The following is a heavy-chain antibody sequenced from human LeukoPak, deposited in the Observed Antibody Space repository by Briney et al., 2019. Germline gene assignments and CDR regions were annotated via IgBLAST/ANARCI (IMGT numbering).Heavy chain of an antibody. CDR2: ISAYNGNT. J-gene: IGHJ4*02. V-gene: IGHV1-18*01. CDR3: ARVPSTGYGSYYDY. D-gene: IGHD3-9*01. CDR1: GYTFTSYG. Sequence: ASVKVSCKASGYTFTSYGISWVRQAPGQGLEWMGWISAYNGNTNYAQKFQGRVTITADKSTSTAYMELSSLRSEDTAVYYCARVPSTGYGSYYDYWGQGTLVTVSS.